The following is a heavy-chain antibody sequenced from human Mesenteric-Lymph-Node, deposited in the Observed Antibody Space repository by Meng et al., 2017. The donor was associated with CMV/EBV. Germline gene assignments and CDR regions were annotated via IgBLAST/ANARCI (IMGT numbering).Heavy chain of an antibody. J-gene: IGHJ3*02. D-gene: IGHD2-2*01. Sequence: GESLKISCAASGFTFSSYSMNWVRQAPGKGLEWVSSISSSSSYIYYADSVKGRFTISRDNAKNSLYLQMNSLRVEDTAVYYCARVGFSYQLPSDHAFDIWGQGTMVTVSS. V-gene: IGHV3-21*01. CDR2: ISSSSSYI. CDR1: GFTFSSYS. CDR3: ARVGFSYQLPSDHAFDI.